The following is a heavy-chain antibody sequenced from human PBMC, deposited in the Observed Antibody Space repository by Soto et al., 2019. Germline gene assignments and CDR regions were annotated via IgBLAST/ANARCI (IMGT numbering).Heavy chain of an antibody. D-gene: IGHD1-26*01. CDR3: ARYFVVGGPTINYYYGMDV. CDR1: GFTVSSNY. J-gene: IGHJ6*02. V-gene: IGHV3-66*01. CDR2: IYSAGNT. Sequence: EVQLVESGGDLVQPGGSLRLSCAASGFTVSSNYMSWVRQAPGKGLEGISIIYSAGNTYYADSVKGRFTISRDNSKNTLYLQMNSLGADDTAVYYCARYFVVGGPTINYYYGMDVWGQGTTVTVSS.